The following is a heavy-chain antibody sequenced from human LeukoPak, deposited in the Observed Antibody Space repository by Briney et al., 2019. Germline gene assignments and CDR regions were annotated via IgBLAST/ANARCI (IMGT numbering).Heavy chain of an antibody. V-gene: IGHV3-9*01. J-gene: IGHJ6*02. Sequence: PGGSLRLSCAASGFTFDDYAMHWVRQAPGKGLEWVSGISWNSGSIGYADSVKGRFTISRDNAKNSPYLQMNSLRAEDTAVYYCARDGDWNDVHYYYGMDVWGQGTTVTVSS. CDR2: ISWNSGSI. CDR3: ARDGDWNDVHYYYGMDV. CDR1: GFTFDDYA. D-gene: IGHD1-1*01.